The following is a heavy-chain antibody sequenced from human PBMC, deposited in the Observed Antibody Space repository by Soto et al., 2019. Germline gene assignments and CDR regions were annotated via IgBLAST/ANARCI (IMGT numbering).Heavy chain of an antibody. CDR3: ASDLVGASDSYGLDV. CDR2: ISGSGGST. Sequence: GGSLRLSCAASGFTFSSYAMSWVRQAPGKGLEWVSAISGSGGSTYYADSVKGRFTISRDNSKNRLYLQMNSLRAEDTAVYYCASDLVGASDSYGLDVWGQGTPVTVS. CDR1: GFTFSSYA. D-gene: IGHD1-26*01. V-gene: IGHV3-23*01. J-gene: IGHJ6*02.